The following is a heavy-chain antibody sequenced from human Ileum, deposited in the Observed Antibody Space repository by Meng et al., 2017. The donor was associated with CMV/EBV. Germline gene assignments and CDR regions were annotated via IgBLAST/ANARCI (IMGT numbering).Heavy chain of an antibody. CDR3: VRDNDFSNYY. CDR2: IVSSGSDM. D-gene: IGHD4-11*01. CDR1: GFTLSSYS. J-gene: IGHJ4*02. V-gene: IGHV3-21*06. Sequence: GESLKISCAASGFTLSSYSMNWVRQAPGKGLEWVSLIVSSGSDMFYADSVRGRFTISRDNAKNSLYLQMNSLRVEDTAMYYCVRDNDFSNYYWGLGTLVTVSS.